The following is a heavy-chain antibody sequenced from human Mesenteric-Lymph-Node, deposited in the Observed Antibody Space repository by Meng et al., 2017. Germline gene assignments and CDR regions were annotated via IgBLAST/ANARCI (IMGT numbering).Heavy chain of an antibody. CDR1: GYTFTNHN. CDR2: FDPEDGET. Sequence: QVQLGQSGAEVKKPGASVKVSCKASGYTFTNHNMHWVRQAPGQRLEWMGGFDPEDGETIYAQKFQGRVTMTTDTSTSTAYMELRSLRSDDTAVYYCAREGLVGDLRYFDLWGRGTLVTVSS. V-gene: IGHV1-3*01. CDR3: AREGLVGDLRYFDL. J-gene: IGHJ2*01. D-gene: IGHD3-16*01.